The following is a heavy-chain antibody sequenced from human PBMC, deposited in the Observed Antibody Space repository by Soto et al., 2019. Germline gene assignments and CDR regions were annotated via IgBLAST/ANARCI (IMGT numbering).Heavy chain of an antibody. CDR1: GFTFSSYA. D-gene: IGHD3-22*01. CDR2: ISPNGGST. J-gene: IGHJ4*02. CDR3: VKGEYYYDSGAYYPFDY. Sequence: PGGSLRLSCSASGFTFSSYAIHWVRQAPGKGLEYVSTISPNGGSTYYADSVKGRFAISRDNSKNTLYLQMSSLRAEDTAVYYCVKGEYYYDSGAYYPFDYWGQGTLGTVSS. V-gene: IGHV3-64D*06.